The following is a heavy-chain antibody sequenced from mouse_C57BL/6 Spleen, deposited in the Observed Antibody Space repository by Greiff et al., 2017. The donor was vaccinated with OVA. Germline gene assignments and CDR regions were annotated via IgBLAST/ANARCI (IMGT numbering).Heavy chain of an antibody. V-gene: IGHV5-9*01. CDR2: ISGGGGNT. Sequence: EVMLVESGGGLVKPGGSLKLSCAASGFTFSSYTMSWVRQTPEKRLEWVATISGGGGNTYYPDSVKGRFTISRDNAKNTLYLQMSSLRSEDTALYYCARHPYYYGSSYGDYCDYWGQGTTLTVSS. CDR3: ARHPYYYGSSYGDYCDY. D-gene: IGHD1-1*01. J-gene: IGHJ2*01. CDR1: GFTFSSYT.